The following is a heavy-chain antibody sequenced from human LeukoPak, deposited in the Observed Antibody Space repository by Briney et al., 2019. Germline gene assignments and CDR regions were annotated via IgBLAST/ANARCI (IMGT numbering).Heavy chain of an antibody. CDR3: ARGGSSWYTYFDF. D-gene: IGHD6-13*01. CDR2: IHPGDSDT. Sequence: GESLMISCKGSGYSFTSYWIGWVRQMPGKGLEWMGIIHPGDSDTRYSPPFQGQVTISADKSISTAYLQWSSLKASDTAMYYCARGGSSWYTYFDFWGQGTQVTVSS. J-gene: IGHJ4*02. V-gene: IGHV5-51*01. CDR1: GYSFTSYW.